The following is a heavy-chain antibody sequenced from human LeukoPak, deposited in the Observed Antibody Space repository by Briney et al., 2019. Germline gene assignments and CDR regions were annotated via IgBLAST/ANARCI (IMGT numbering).Heavy chain of an antibody. D-gene: IGHD2-2*01. CDR3: AKDPGVVVVPAALHFDY. Sequence: GGSLRLSCAASGFTFSSYAMHWVRQAPGKGLEWVAVISYDGSNKYYADSVKGRFTISRDNSKNTLYLQMNSLRAEDTAVYYCAKDPGVVVVPAALHFDYWGQGTLVTVSS. J-gene: IGHJ4*02. V-gene: IGHV3-30-3*01. CDR2: ISYDGSNK. CDR1: GFTFSSYA.